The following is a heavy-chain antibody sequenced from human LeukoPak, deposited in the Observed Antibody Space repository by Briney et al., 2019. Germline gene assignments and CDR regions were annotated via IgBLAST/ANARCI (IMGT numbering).Heavy chain of an antibody. CDR1: GFTFSSYW. Sequence: GGSLRLSCAASGFTFSSYWMSWVRQAPGKGLEWVANIKKDGSEKYYVDSVKGRFTISRDNAKTSLYLQMNSLRAEDTAVYYCANDLTRGSNYYDSSGLNYWGQGTLVTVSS. CDR3: ANDLTRGSNYYDSSGLNY. D-gene: IGHD3-22*01. CDR2: IKKDGSEK. V-gene: IGHV3-7*01. J-gene: IGHJ4*02.